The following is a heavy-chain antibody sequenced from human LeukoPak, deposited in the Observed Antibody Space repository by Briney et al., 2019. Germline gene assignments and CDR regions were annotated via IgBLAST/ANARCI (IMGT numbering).Heavy chain of an antibody. CDR3: ARDPDYYDSSGYYYDGWFDP. J-gene: IGHJ5*02. CDR1: GGSFSAYS. CDR2: INHSGTT. V-gene: IGHV4-34*01. D-gene: IGHD3-22*01. Sequence: SETLSLTCAVYGGSFSAYSWSWIRQPPGKGLEWIGEINHSGTTNYNPSLKSRVTISVDTSKNQFSLKLRSVTAADTAVYYCARDPDYYDSSGYYYDGWFDPWGQGTLVTVSS.